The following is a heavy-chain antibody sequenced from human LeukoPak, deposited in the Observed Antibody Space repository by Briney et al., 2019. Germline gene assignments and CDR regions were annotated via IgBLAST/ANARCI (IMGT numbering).Heavy chain of an antibody. V-gene: IGHV4-34*01. CDR1: GGSFSGYY. CDR3: TRRKTEGYFDY. Sequence: NPSDTLSLTCAVYGGSFSGYYWSWIRQPPGKGLEWIGEINHSGSTNYNPSLKSRVTISVDTSKNQFSLKLSSVTAADTAVYYCTRRKTEGYFDYWGQGTLVTVSS. CDR2: INHSGST. J-gene: IGHJ4*02.